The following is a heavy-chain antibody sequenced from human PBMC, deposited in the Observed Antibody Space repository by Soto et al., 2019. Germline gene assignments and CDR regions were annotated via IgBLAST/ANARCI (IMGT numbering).Heavy chain of an antibody. CDR2: IYYSGST. V-gene: IGHV4-59*01. CDR3: ARGRPDPYSSSAFDY. Sequence: QVQLQESGPGLVKPSETLSLTCTVSGGSISSYYWSWIRQPPGKGLEWIGYIYYSGSTNYNPSLKSRVTISVDTSKNQFSLKLSSVTAADTAVYYCARGRPDPYSSSAFDYWGQGTLVTVSS. D-gene: IGHD6-6*01. CDR1: GGSISSYY. J-gene: IGHJ4*02.